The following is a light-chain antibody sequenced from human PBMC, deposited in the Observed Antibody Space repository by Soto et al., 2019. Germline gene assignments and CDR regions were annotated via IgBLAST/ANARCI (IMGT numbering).Light chain of an antibody. V-gene: IGLV1-44*01. CDR1: SSNIGSNT. Sequence: QPVLTQPPSASGTPGQRVTISCSGSSSNIGSNTVNWYQQLPGTAPKVLFYSDNQRPSGVPDRFSASKSGTSASLAISGLQSEDEADYYCAAWDDSLNGFVFGTGTKLTVL. J-gene: IGLJ1*01. CDR2: SDN. CDR3: AAWDDSLNGFV.